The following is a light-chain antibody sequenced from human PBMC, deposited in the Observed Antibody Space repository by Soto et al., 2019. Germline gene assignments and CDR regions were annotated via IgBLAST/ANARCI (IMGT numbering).Light chain of an antibody. CDR1: QNINNW. CDR3: QHMRT. V-gene: IGKV1-5*01. J-gene: IGKJ1*01. CDR2: DAS. Sequence: DIQMTQSPSSVSASIGDRVTITCRASQNINNWIAWYQQKPGKAPKFLIYDASTLESGVPSRFSGSGFGTEFSLTISSLQPDDFGSYYCQHMRTFGQGTKVEMK.